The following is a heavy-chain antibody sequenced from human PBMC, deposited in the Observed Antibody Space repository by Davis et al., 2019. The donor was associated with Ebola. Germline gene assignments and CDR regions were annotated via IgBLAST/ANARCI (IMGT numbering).Heavy chain of an antibody. CDR1: GGTFSSYA. V-gene: IGHV1-69*04. Sequence: SVKVSCKASGGTFSSYAISWVRQAPGQGLEWMGRIIPILGIANYAQKFQGRVTITADKSTSTAYMELSSLRSEDTAVYYCARVIREYSYGYAYWGQGTLVTVSS. D-gene: IGHD5-18*01. CDR2: IIPILGIA. CDR3: ARVIREYSYGYAY. J-gene: IGHJ4*02.